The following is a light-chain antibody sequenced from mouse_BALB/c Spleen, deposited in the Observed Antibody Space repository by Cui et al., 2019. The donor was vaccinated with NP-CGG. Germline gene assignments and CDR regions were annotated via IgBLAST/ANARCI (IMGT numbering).Light chain of an antibody. V-gene: IGLV1*01. J-gene: IGLJ1*01. Sequence: QAVVTQESALITPPGETVTLTCRSSTGAVTTSNYANWVQEKPDHLFTGLIGGTNNRAPGVPARFSGSLIGDKAALIITGAQTEDEAIYFCALWYSNHWVFGGGTKLTVL. CDR3: ALWYSNHWV. CDR2: GTN. CDR1: TGAVTTSNY.